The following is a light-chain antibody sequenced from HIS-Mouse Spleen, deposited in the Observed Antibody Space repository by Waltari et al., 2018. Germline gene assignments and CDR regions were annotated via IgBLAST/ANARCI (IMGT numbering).Light chain of an antibody. CDR1: RSNIGRNY. Sequence: QSVLTQPPSASGTPGQRVTIPCSGRRSNIGRNYVYWYQQRPGTAPKLLIYRNNQRPSGVPDRFSGSKSGTSASLAISGLRSEDEADYYCAAWDDSLSGPVFGGGTKLTVL. CDR2: RNN. CDR3: AAWDDSLSGPV. J-gene: IGLJ3*02. V-gene: IGLV1-47*01.